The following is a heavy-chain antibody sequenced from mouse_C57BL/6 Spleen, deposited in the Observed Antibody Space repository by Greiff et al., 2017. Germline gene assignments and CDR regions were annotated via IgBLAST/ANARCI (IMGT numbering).Heavy chain of an antibody. D-gene: IGHD1-2*01. CDR1: GYSFTGYF. CDR3: ASGYTWDFDV. V-gene: IGHV1-20*01. Sequence: VQLQESGPVLAKPGASVKISCKASGYSFTGYFMNWVMQSHGKSLEWIGRINPYNGDTFYNQKFKGKATLTVVKSSSTAHMELRSLTSEDSAVYSCASGYTWDFDVWGTGTTVTVAT. J-gene: IGHJ1*03. CDR2: INPYNGDT.